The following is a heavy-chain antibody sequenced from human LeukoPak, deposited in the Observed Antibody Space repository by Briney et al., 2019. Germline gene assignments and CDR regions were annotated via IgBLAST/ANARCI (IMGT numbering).Heavy chain of an antibody. CDR1: GYTFTIYS. D-gene: IGHD1-26*01. CDR3: TRFSPIVRAPHFDD. CDR2: ISVYNGNT. J-gene: IGHJ4*02. V-gene: IGHV1-18*01. Sequence: ASLRVSSKPSGYTFTIYSISSVRQAPGQRLEWVGGISVYNGNTNQPHKLQGRGTITTYTSTSTGYMELRSLTSDDTGVYFCTRFSPIVRAPHFDDWGQGTLVTVSS.